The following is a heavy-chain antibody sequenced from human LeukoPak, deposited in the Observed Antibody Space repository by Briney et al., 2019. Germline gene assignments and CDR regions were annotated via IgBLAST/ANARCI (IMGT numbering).Heavy chain of an antibody. CDR1: GFTVSSNY. CDR3: ASLYGSGPNWFDP. D-gene: IGHD3-10*01. V-gene: IGHV3-53*01. Sequence: GGSLRLSCAASGFTVSSNYMSWVRQAPGKGLEWVSVIYSGGSTYYADSVKGRFTISRDNAKNSLYLQMNSLRAEDTAVYYCASLYGSGPNWFDPWGQGTLVTVSS. CDR2: IYSGGST. J-gene: IGHJ5*02.